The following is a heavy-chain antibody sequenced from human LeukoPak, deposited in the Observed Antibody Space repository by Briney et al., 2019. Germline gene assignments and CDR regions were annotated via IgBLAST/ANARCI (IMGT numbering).Heavy chain of an antibody. CDR2: ISRTGNSI. Sequence: GGSLRLSCAASGLTLSSYEMNWVRLAPGKGLEWISYISRTGNSIYYADSVKGRFTISRDSAKNSLYLQMNSLRAEDTAVYYCARGPYSSNWYVDYWGQGTLVTVAS. CDR1: GLTLSSYE. D-gene: IGHD6-13*01. J-gene: IGHJ4*02. V-gene: IGHV3-48*03. CDR3: ARGPYSSNWYVDY.